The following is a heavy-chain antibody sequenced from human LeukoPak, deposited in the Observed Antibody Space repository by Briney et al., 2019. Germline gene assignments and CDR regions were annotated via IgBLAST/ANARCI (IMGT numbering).Heavy chain of an antibody. CDR1: GYTFTSYG. Sequence: ASVKVSCKASGYTFTSYGISWVRQAPGQGLEWMGWMNPNSGNTGYAQKFQGRVTMTRNTSTNTAYMEMSSLRSEDTAVYYCARGDSSGPTPFWGQGSLVTVSS. J-gene: IGHJ4*02. CDR3: ARGDSSGPTPF. D-gene: IGHD3-22*01. V-gene: IGHV1-8*02. CDR2: MNPNSGNT.